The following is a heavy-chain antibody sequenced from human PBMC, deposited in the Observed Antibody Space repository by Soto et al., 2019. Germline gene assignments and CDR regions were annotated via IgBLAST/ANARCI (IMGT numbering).Heavy chain of an antibody. CDR3: AVAVAGPTAIGY. J-gene: IGHJ4*02. Sequence: EVQLVESGGGLVQPGGALRLSCAASGFTFSSYWMHWVRQAPGKGLVWVSRINSVGSSTSYADCVKGRFTISRDNAKNTLYMQMNSLRAEDTAVYYCAVAVAGPTAIGYWGQGTLVTVSS. CDR2: INSVGSST. CDR1: GFTFSSYW. D-gene: IGHD6-19*01. V-gene: IGHV3-74*01.